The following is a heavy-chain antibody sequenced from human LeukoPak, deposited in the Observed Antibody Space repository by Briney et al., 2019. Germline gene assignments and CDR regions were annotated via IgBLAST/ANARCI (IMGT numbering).Heavy chain of an antibody. J-gene: IGHJ4*02. Sequence: ASVKVSCKASGYTFTSYGISWVRQAPGQGLEWMGWINPDSGGTNYAQKFQGRVTMTRDTSISTAYMEVSRLRSDDTAVYYCAREGSGWYGNFDYWGRGTLVTVSS. CDR3: AREGSGWYGNFDY. V-gene: IGHV1-2*02. CDR1: GYTFTSYG. D-gene: IGHD6-19*01. CDR2: INPDSGGT.